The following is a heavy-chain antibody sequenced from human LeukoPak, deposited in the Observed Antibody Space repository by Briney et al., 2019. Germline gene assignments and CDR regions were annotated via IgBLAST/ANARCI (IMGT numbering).Heavy chain of an antibody. J-gene: IGHJ4*02. CDR3: AKSGVPDIRAHKGFDY. D-gene: IGHD3-10*01. CDR1: GFTFSSYA. V-gene: IGHV3-64*04. Sequence: GGSLRLSCSASGFTFSSYAMHWVRQAPGKGLEYVSAISTNGGSTYYGDSAKGRFTISRDNSKNTLYLQMNSLRAEDTAVYYCAKSGVPDIRAHKGFDYWGQGTLVTVSS. CDR2: ISTNGGST.